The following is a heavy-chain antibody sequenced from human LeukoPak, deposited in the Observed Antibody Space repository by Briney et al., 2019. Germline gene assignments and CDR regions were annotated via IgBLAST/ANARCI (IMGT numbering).Heavy chain of an antibody. CDR2: ISYSGTP. CDR1: GGSISSYY. J-gene: IGHJ4*02. D-gene: IGHD4-17*01. CDR3: ARVFDDYGDYFLDY. Sequence: SETLSLTCTVSGGSISSYYWNWIRQPPGKGLEGIGYISYSGTPYYNPSLKSRVTISVDPSKNQLSLSLSSVTAADTAVYYCARVFDDYGDYFLDYWGQGTLVTVSS. V-gene: IGHV4-59*01.